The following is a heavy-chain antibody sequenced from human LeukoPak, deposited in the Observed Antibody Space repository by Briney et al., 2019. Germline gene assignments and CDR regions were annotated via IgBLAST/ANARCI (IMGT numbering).Heavy chain of an antibody. CDR1: GFSIRSNNW. J-gene: IGHJ4*02. CDR3: ARGRGKHGNYDY. Sequence: PSETLSLTCVVSGFSIRSNNWWGWIRQTPGKGLEWIGYIYYSGSTNFNPSLKSRVTISVDTSKNQFSLKLSSVTAADTAVYYCARGRGKHGNYDYWGQGTLVTVSS. D-gene: IGHD1-14*01. CDR2: IYYSGST. V-gene: IGHV4-28*03.